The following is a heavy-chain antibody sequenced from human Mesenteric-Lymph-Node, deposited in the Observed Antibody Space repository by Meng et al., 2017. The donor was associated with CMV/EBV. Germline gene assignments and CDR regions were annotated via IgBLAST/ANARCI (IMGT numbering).Heavy chain of an antibody. CDR3: ARDKAMAYYFDY. D-gene: IGHD5-18*01. CDR1: GYTFTYRY. J-gene: IGHJ4*02. V-gene: IGHV1-2*02. Sequence: ASVKVSCKASGYTFTYRYLHWVRQAPGQGLEWMGWINPNSGGTTYAQRFQGRVTMTRDTSISTAYMEVSRLRSDDTAVYYCARDKAMAYYFDYWGQGTLVTVSS. CDR2: INPNSGGT.